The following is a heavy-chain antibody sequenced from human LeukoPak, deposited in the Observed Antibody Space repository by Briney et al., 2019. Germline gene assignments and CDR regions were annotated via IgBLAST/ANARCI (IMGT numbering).Heavy chain of an antibody. CDR2: FYSGGST. V-gene: IGHV4-39*07. Sequence: SETLSLTCTVFGDSISDSKYFWGWIRQPPGKGLEWIGNFYSGGSTYYNPSLKSRVAISEDTSKNQFSLKLSSVTAADTAVYYCARAITYYELFTGYSREYYFDDWGQGILVTVSS. D-gene: IGHD3-9*01. J-gene: IGHJ4*02. CDR1: GDSISDSKYF. CDR3: ARAITYYELFTGYSREYYFDD.